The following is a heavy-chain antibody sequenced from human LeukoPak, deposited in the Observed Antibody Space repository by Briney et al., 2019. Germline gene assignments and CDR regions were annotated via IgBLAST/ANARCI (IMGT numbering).Heavy chain of an antibody. CDR1: GGSISTYY. V-gene: IGHV4-59*01. CDR3: ARDLPHYDILTGYYNGDAFDI. J-gene: IGHJ3*02. CDR2: IYYSGST. Sequence: SETQSLTCTVSGGSISTYYWSWIRQPPGKGLEWIAYIYYSGSTNYNPSLKSRVTISVDTSENQFSLKLSSVTAADTAVYYCARDLPHYDILTGYYNGDAFDIWGQGTMVTVSS. D-gene: IGHD3-9*01.